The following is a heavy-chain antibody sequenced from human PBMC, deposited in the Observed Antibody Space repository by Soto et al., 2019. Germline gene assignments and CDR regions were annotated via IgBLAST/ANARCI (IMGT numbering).Heavy chain of an antibody. V-gene: IGHV3-21*01. Sequence: EVQLVESGGGLVKPGGSLRLSCAASGFTFSSYNMNWVRQAPGKGLEWVSSISSRRSYIYYADSVKGRVTISRDNAKTSLYLQMNSLRAEDTAVYYCARGFRWEQYYFDYWGQGTLVTVSS. D-gene: IGHD1-26*01. J-gene: IGHJ4*02. CDR3: ARGFRWEQYYFDY. CDR1: GFTFSSYN. CDR2: ISSRRSYI.